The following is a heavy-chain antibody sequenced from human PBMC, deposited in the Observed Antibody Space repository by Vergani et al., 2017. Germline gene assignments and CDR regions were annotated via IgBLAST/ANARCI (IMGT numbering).Heavy chain of an antibody. Sequence: QVQLVQSGAEVKKPGASVKVSCKASGYTFTGYYMHWVRQAPGQGLEWMGWINPNSGGTNYAQKFQGRVTMTRDTSISTAYMELSRLRSDDTAVYYCAKEAWSGYFKSAFDIWGQGTMVTVSS. J-gene: IGHJ3*02. V-gene: IGHV1-2*02. D-gene: IGHD3-3*01. CDR1: GYTFTGYY. CDR3: AKEAWSGYFKSAFDI. CDR2: INPNSGGT.